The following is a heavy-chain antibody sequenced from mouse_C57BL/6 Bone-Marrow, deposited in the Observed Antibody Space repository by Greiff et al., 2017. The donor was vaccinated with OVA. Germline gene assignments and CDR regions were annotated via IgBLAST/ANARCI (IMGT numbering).Heavy chain of an antibody. D-gene: IGHD2-5*01. J-gene: IGHJ4*01. CDR1: GFTFSDFY. Sequence: EVQVVESGGGLVQSGRSLRLSCATSGFTFSDFYMEWVRQAPGKGLEWIAASRNKANDYTTEYSASVKGRFIVSRDTSQSILYLQMNALRAEDTAIYYCARDHSNPYAMDYWGQGTSVTVSS. CDR2: SRNKANDYTT. V-gene: IGHV7-1*01. CDR3: ARDHSNPYAMDY.